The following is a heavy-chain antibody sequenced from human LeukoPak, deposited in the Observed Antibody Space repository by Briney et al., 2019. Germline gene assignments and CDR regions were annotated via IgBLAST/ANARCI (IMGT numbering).Heavy chain of an antibody. V-gene: IGHV3-48*03. CDR2: ISSSGSTI. CDR1: GFTFSSYE. CDR3: ARAQLVSMVADY. Sequence: GGSLRLSCAASGFTFSSYEMNWVRQAPGKGLEWVSHISSSGSTIYYADSVKGRFTISRDNAKNSPYLQMNSLRAEDTAVYYCARAQLVSMVADYWGQGTLVTVSS. D-gene: IGHD3-10*01. J-gene: IGHJ4*02.